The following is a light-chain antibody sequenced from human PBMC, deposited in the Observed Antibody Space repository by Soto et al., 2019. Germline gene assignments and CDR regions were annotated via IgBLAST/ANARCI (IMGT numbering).Light chain of an antibody. CDR1: QSVSSSY. V-gene: IGKV3-20*01. CDR3: QQYGGSPPFT. CDR2: GAS. J-gene: IGKJ3*01. Sequence: EIVLTQSPGTLSLSPGERATLSCRASQSVSSSYLAWYQQKPGQAPRLLISGASSRATGIPDRFSGSGSGTDFTLTISRLEREDFAVYYCQQYGGSPPFTFGPGTKVDIK.